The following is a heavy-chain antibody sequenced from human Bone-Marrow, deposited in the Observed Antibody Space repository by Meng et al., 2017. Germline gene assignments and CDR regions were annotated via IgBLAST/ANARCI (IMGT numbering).Heavy chain of an antibody. CDR2: ISGSSGST. CDR1: GFTFSSYA. CDR3: AKDPSSYCSSTSCYAGDY. V-gene: IGHV3-23*01. Sequence: GESLKISCAASGFTFSSYAMSWVRQAPGKGLEWVSAISGSSGSTYYADSVKGRFTISRDNSKNTLYLQMNSLRAEDTAVYYCAKDPSSYCSSTSCYAGDYWGQGTLVTVSS. J-gene: IGHJ4*02. D-gene: IGHD2-2*01.